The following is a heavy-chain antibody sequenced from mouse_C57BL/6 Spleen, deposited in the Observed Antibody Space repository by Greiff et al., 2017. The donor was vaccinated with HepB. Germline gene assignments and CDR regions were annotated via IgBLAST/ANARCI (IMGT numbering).Heavy chain of an antibody. CDR3: ARWLLYGYYAMDY. CDR2: INPYNGDT. CDR1: GYSFTGYF. V-gene: IGHV1-20*01. Sequence: VQLKESGPELVKPGDSVKISCKASGYSFTGYFMNWVMQSHGKSLEWIGRINPYNGDTFYNQKFKGKATLTVDKSSSTAHMELRSLTSEDSAVYYCARWLLYGYYAMDYWGQGTSVTVSS. J-gene: IGHJ4*01. D-gene: IGHD2-3*01.